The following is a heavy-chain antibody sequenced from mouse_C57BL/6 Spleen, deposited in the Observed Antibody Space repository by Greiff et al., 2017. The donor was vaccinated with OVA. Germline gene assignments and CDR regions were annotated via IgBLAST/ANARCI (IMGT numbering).Heavy chain of an antibody. V-gene: IGHV5-4*01. CDR3: ARGGWAFDY. CDR1: GFSFSNYV. D-gene: IGHD3-3*01. Sequence: EVQLQESGGGLVKPGGSLKLSCAASGFSFSNYVMSWVRQTPEKRLEWVATISDGGSYTYYPDNVKGRFTVSRDNAKNNLYLQMSHLKSEDTAIYYCARGGWAFDYWGQGTTLTVSS. J-gene: IGHJ2*01. CDR2: ISDGGSYT.